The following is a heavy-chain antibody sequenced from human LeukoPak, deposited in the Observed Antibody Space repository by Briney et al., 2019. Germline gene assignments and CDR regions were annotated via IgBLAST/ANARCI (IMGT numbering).Heavy chain of an antibody. CDR3: ARSNGYGLVDI. J-gene: IGHJ3*02. CDR2: IFYSGST. D-gene: IGHD3-10*01. CDR1: GYFSTSYY. Sequence: SETLFLTCTVSGYFSTSYYWGWIRQPPGKGLEWVGNIFYSGSTYYSPSLKSRVTISLDTSRNQFSLKLNSVTAADTAVYYCARSNGYGLVDIWGQGTMVTVSS. V-gene: IGHV4-38-2*02.